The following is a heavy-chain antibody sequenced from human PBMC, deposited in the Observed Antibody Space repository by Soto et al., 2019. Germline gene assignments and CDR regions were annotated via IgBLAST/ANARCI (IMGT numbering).Heavy chain of an antibody. D-gene: IGHD1-26*01. V-gene: IGHV1-18*04. Sequence: QVQLVQSGAEVKKPGASVKVSCKASGYTFTIYGISWVRQAPGQGLEWMGWSSAYNGDTNYAQKYQGRVTMTTDTSTRTGYMELRSLRFDDTAVYYCARVGQFTGWFDSWGQGPRVTVSS. CDR2: SSAYNGDT. CDR1: GYTFTIYG. CDR3: ARVGQFTGWFDS. J-gene: IGHJ5*01.